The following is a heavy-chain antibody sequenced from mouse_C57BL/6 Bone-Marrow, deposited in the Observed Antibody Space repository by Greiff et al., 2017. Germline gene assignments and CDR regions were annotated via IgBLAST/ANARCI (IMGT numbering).Heavy chain of an antibody. D-gene: IGHD1-1*01. J-gene: IGHJ1*03. Sequence: QVQLQQSGAELARPGASVKLSCKASGYTFTSYGISWVKQRTGQGLEWIGEIYPRSGNTYYNEKFKGKATLTADKSSSTAYMELRSLTSEDSAVYFCASHYYGSSYGYCDVWGTGTTVTGSS. CDR1: GYTFTSYG. V-gene: IGHV1-81*01. CDR2: IYPRSGNT. CDR3: ASHYYGSSYGYCDV.